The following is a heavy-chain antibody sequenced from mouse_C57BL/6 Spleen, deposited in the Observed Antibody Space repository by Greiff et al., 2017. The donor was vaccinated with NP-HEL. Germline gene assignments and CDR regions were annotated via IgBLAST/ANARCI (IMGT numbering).Heavy chain of an antibody. CDR2: IDPEDGET. Sequence: EVKLMESGAELVKPGASVKLSCTASGFNIKDYYMHWVKQRTEQGLEWIGRIDPEDGETKYAPKFQGKATRTADTSSNTAYLQLSSLTSEDTAVYYCASGSGLAWFAYWGQGTLVTVSA. CDR3: ASGSGLAWFAY. J-gene: IGHJ3*01. V-gene: IGHV14-2*01. CDR1: GFNIKDYY. D-gene: IGHD3-2*02.